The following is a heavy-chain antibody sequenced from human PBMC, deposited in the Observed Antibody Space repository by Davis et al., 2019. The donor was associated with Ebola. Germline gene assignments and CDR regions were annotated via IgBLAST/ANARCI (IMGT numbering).Heavy chain of an antibody. V-gene: IGHV3-74*01. J-gene: IGHJ6*02. CDR2: INSDGSST. CDR1: GFTFSSYW. Sequence: GESLKISCAASGFTFSSYWMHWVRQAPGKGLVWVSRINSDGSSTSYADSVKGRFTISRDNAKNTLYLQMNSLRAEDTAVYYCARVNGGSYHGYYYYYYGMDVWGQGTTVTVSS. D-gene: IGHD1-26*01. CDR3: ARVNGGSYHGYYYYYYGMDV.